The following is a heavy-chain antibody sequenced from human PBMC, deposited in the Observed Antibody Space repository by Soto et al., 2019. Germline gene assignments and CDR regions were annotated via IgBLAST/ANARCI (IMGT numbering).Heavy chain of an antibody. D-gene: IGHD2-2*01. CDR1: GFTFSSYA. J-gene: IGHJ1*01. CDR3: AKRASGEYQLLSAEYFQH. V-gene: IGHV3-23*01. Sequence: PGGSLRLSCAASGFTFSSYAMSWVRQAPGKGLEWVSAISGSGGSTYYADSVKGRFTISRDNSKNTLYLQMNSLRAEDTAVYYCAKRASGEYQLLSAEYFQHWGQGTLVTVSS. CDR2: ISGSGGST.